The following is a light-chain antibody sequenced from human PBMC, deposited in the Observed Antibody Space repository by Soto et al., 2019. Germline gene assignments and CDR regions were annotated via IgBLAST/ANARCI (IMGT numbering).Light chain of an antibody. V-gene: IGKV3-20*01. J-gene: IGKJ1*01. Sequence: ESVLTQSPGTLSLSPGERATLSCRASQSVSSNYLAWYQQKPGQAPRLLIYGASTRASGIPDRFSGSGSGTDFNLTISRLEPEDSAVYYCQQYGSSPTWTFGQGTKVEIK. CDR1: QSVSSNY. CDR2: GAS. CDR3: QQYGSSPTWT.